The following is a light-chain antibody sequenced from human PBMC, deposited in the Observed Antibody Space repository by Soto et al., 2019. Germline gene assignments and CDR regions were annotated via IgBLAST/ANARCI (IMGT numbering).Light chain of an antibody. CDR2: GNS. Sequence: QTVVTQPPSVSGAPGQRVTISCTGSSSNIGAGYDVHWYQQRPGTAPKLLIYGNSNRPSGVPDRFSGSKSGTSASLAITGLPAEDEADYYCQSYASSLTLSVFGGGTKLTVL. J-gene: IGLJ3*02. CDR1: SSNIGAGYD. V-gene: IGLV1-40*01. CDR3: QSYASSLTLSV.